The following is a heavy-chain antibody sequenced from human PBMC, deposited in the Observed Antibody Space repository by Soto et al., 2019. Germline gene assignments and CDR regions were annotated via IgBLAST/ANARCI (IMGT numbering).Heavy chain of an antibody. CDR3: AKGGCSGGSCYPLDY. V-gene: IGHV3-23*01. D-gene: IGHD2-15*01. CDR1: GFTFSGYA. J-gene: IGHJ4*02. Sequence: EVQLLESGGGLVQPRGSLTLSCAASGFTFSGYAMSWVRQAPGKGLEWVSTISGGGGSAYYADSVKGRFTISRDNSKNTLSLRMKSLRAEDTAVYYCAKGGCSGGSCYPLDYWGQGTLVTVSS. CDR2: ISGGGGSA.